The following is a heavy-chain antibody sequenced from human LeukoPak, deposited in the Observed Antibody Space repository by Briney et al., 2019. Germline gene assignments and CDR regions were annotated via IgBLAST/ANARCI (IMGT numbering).Heavy chain of an antibody. Sequence: GASVKVSCKASGYTFTSYGISWVRQAPGQGLEWMGWISAYNGNTNYAQKLQGRVTMTTDTSTTTAYMELRSLRSDDTAVYYCARIRGNYYDSSGYSLGAFDIWGQGTMVTVSS. V-gene: IGHV1-18*01. CDR3: ARIRGNYYDSSGYSLGAFDI. CDR2: ISAYNGNT. CDR1: GYTFTSYG. D-gene: IGHD3-22*01. J-gene: IGHJ3*02.